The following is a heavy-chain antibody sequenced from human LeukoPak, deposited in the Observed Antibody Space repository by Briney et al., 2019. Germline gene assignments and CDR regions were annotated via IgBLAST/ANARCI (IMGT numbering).Heavy chain of an antibody. J-gene: IGHJ6*02. CDR2: INRDGSER. Sequence: GGSLRLSCAASGFTFSNYWMTWVRQAPGKGLEWVANINRDGSERYYVDSVTGRFTISRDDAKSSLYLQMTSLRAEDTAVYYCARRNAMDVWGQGTTVIVFS. V-gene: IGHV3-7*03. CDR3: ARRNAMDV. CDR1: GFTFSNYW.